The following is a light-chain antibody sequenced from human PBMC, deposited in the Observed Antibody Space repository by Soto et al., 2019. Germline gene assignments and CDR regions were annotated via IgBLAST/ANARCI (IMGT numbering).Light chain of an antibody. CDR2: ATS. V-gene: IGKV3-15*01. CDR3: QQSGDWPLT. CDR1: QSVGNN. J-gene: IGKJ4*01. Sequence: EMVVTQSPATLSVSPGERATLSYRASQSVGNNFAWYQQKPGQAPRLLIFATSTRATGVPARFSGSGSGIEFTLTISSLQSEDFAVYYCQQSGDWPLTFGGGAKVEIE.